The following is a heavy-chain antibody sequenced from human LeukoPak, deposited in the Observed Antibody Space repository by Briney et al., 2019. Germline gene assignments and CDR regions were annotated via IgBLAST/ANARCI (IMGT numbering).Heavy chain of an antibody. J-gene: IGHJ4*02. CDR3: AKRDHDYGDYVASD. CDR1: GFTFSSYA. Sequence: GGSLRLSCAASGFTFSSYAMSWVRQAPGKGLAWVSAISGSGGSTYYADSVKGRFTISRDNSKNTLYLQMNSLRAEDTAVYYCAKRDHDYGDYVASDWGQGTLVTVSS. CDR2: ISGSGGST. D-gene: IGHD4-17*01. V-gene: IGHV3-23*01.